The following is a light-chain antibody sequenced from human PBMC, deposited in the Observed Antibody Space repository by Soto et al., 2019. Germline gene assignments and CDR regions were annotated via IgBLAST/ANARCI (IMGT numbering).Light chain of an antibody. CDR3: FSYAGSSTYV. CDR2: EGS. CDR1: SSDVGSYYL. V-gene: IGLV2-23*01. J-gene: IGLJ1*01. Sequence: QSVLTHRASVFGSPGQSITISCAGTSSDVGSYYLVSWYPNHTGKAPKLKNHEGSKRLSGVSNRFSASKSGNTASLTISGLQDADEADYFCFSYAGSSTYVFRTGTK.